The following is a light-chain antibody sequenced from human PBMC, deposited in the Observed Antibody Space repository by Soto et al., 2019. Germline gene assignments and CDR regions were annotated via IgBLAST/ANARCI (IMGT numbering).Light chain of an antibody. CDR1: RGIGDR. CDR3: LQVSSFPRT. J-gene: IGKJ1*01. V-gene: IGKV1-12*01. Sequence: DIQMTQSPSSLSAVVGDRVTITCRASRGIGDRLAWFQQKPGKAPQFLIQTASNLQSGVPSRFSGSGSGTESILSINSLQPEDIATYYCLQVSSFPRTFGQGTKV. CDR2: TAS.